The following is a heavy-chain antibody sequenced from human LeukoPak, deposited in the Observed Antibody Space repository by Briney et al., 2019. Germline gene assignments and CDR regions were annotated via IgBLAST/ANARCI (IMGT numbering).Heavy chain of an antibody. J-gene: IGHJ4*02. CDR1: GFTFSTYA. Sequence: GGSLRLSCAASGFTFSTYAMTRVRQAPGKGLEWVSAIGDSDYSTHYADSVKGRFTISRDNTKNTLFLQMNSLRGEDTAIYYCGVYCTEGVCHIRYFDYWGQGTLVTVSS. CDR2: IGDSDYST. V-gene: IGHV3-23*01. D-gene: IGHD2-8*01. CDR3: GVYCTEGVCHIRYFDY.